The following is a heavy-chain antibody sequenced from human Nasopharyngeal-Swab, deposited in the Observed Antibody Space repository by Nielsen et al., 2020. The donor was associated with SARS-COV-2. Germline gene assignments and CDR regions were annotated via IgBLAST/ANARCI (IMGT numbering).Heavy chain of an antibody. CDR2: INPNFWTT. J-gene: IGHJ6*02. V-gene: IGHV1-69*13. D-gene: IGHD3-3*01. Sequence: SVKVSCKVSGGTFKNYAISWVRQAPGQGFEWMGGINPNFWTTNYAHKFQDRAKITADQSTRTAYMELSSLRSDDTAVYYCARDTIFGLALYYYYGLGVWGQGTTVTVSS. CDR3: ARDTIFGLALYYYYGLGV. CDR1: GGTFKNYA.